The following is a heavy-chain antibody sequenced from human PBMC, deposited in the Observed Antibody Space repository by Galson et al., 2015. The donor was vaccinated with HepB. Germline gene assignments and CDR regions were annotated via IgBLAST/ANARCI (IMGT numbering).Heavy chain of an antibody. J-gene: IGHJ4*02. V-gene: IGHV1-2*06. Sequence: SVKVSCKASGYTFTGYYMHWVRQAPGQGLEWMGRINPNSGGTNYAQKFQGRVTMTRDTSISTAYMELSRLRSDDTAVYYCARATRFLEWLCYYWGQGTLVTVSS. CDR3: ARATRFLEWLCYY. CDR1: GYTFTGYY. D-gene: IGHD3-3*01. CDR2: INPNSGGT.